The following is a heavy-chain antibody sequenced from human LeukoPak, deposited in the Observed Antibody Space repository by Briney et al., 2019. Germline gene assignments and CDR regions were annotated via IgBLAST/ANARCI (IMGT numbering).Heavy chain of an antibody. CDR2: ISSSSSTI. V-gene: IGHV3-48*01. J-gene: IGHJ1*01. CDR3: ARDPENCSSTSCYTVYFQH. D-gene: IGHD2-2*02. CDR1: GFTFSSYS. Sequence: GGSLRLSCAASGFTFSSYSMNWVRQAPGKGLEWVSYISSSSSTIYYADSVKGRFTISRDNAKNSLYLQMNSLRAEDTAVYYCARDPENCSSTSCYTVYFQHWGQGTVVTVSS.